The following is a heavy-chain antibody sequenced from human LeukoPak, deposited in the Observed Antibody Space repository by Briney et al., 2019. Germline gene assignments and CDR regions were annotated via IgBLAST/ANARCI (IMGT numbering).Heavy chain of an antibody. CDR2: IIPIFGTA. CDR1: GGTFSSYA. J-gene: IGHJ4*02. D-gene: IGHD3-22*01. V-gene: IGHV1-69*13. CDR3: AGDSSGYSTYYFDY. Sequence: GASVKVPCKASGGTFSSYAISWVRQAPGQGLEWMGGIIPIFGTANYAQKFQGRVTITADESTSTAYMELSSLRSEDTAVYYCAGDSSGYSTYYFDYWGQGTLVTVSS.